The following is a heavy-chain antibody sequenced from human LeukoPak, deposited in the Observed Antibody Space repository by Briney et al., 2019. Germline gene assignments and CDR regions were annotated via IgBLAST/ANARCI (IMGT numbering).Heavy chain of an antibody. V-gene: IGHV1-2*02. CDR3: ARDGAYYYDSSGYQGAFDI. CDR2: INPNSGGT. D-gene: IGHD3-22*01. CDR1: GYTFTDYY. Sequence: ASVTVSSMPSGYTFTDYYMHWVRQAPGQGLEWMGWINPNSGGTNYAQKLQGRVTMTTDTSTSTAYMELRSLRSDDTAVYYCARDGAYYYDSSGYQGAFDIWGQGTMVTVSS. J-gene: IGHJ3*02.